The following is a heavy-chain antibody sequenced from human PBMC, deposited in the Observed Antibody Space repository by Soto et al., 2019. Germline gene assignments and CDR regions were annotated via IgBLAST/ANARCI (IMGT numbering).Heavy chain of an antibody. CDR3: AREKERTDGAFDI. D-gene: IGHD1-1*01. V-gene: IGHV1-69*12. J-gene: IGHJ3*02. Sequence: QVQLVQSGPGLKKPGPSVKFPCKPSGGTLRSFVFAWWRQPPEQGLEWMGGIIPTFGTANYAKKFQGRVTITADESTSTAYMELSSLRSEDTAVYYCAREKERTDGAFDIWGQGTMVTVSS. CDR1: GGTLRSFV. CDR2: IIPTFGTA.